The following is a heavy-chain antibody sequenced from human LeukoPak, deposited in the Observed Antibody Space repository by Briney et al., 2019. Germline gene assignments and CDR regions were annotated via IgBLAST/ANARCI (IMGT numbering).Heavy chain of an antibody. CDR2: IYYSGDT. J-gene: IGHJ6*03. D-gene: IGHD6-19*01. CDR3: ARHQWHYYYYMGV. CDR1: GGSISSSSYY. Sequence: KPSETLSLTCTVSGGSISSSSYYWGWIRQPPGEGLEWIVSIYYSGDTYYNPSLKSRRVTISVDTSKNQFSLRLSSVTAADTAVYYCARHQWHYYYYMGVWGKGSTVTVSS. V-gene: IGHV4-39*01.